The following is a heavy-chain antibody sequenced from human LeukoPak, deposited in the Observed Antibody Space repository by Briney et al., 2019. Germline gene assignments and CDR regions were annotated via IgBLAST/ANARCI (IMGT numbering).Heavy chain of an antibody. J-gene: IGHJ4*02. Sequence: GGSLRLSCAASGFTFSSYEMNWVRQAPGKGLEWVSYISPSGSTIYYADSVEGRFTISRDNAKNSLHLQMNSLRAEDTAVYYCATRVAPAAPFDYWGQGTLVTVAS. CDR3: ATRVAPAAPFDY. CDR1: GFTFSSYE. V-gene: IGHV3-48*03. CDR2: ISPSGSTI. D-gene: IGHD2-2*01.